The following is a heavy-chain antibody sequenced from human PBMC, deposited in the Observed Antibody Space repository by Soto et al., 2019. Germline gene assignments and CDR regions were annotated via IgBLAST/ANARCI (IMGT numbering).Heavy chain of an antibody. CDR2: INPSGGST. V-gene: IGHV1-46*01. D-gene: IGHD2-8*01. CDR1: GYTFTDYY. J-gene: IGHJ4*02. CDR3: ATPPFPGCINAVCYPFDY. Sequence: QVQLVQSGAEVKKPGASVKVSCKASGYTFTDYYIHWVRQAPGQGLEWMGMINPSGGSTDYAQKFRGRDTMTRDTSTGTVYMELSSLRSEDTAVYYCATPPFPGCINAVCYPFDYWGQGTLVTVSS.